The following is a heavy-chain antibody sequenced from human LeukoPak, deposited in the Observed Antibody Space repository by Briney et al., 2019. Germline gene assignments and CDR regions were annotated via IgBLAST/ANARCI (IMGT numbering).Heavy chain of an antibody. V-gene: IGHV3-21*01. D-gene: IGHD5-18*01. CDR1: GFTFSSYS. J-gene: IGHJ3*02. Sequence: GGSLRLSCAASGFTFSSYSMTWVRQAPGKGLEWVSSISSSSSYIYYADSVKGRFTISRDNAKNSLYLQMNSLRAEDTAVYYCARDPGYSYGYPDAFDIWGQGTMVTVSP. CDR2: ISSSSSYI. CDR3: ARDPGYSYGYPDAFDI.